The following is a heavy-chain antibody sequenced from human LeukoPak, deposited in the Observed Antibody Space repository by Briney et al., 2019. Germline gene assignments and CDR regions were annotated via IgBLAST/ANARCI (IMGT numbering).Heavy chain of an antibody. CDR2: ISSSGSTI. J-gene: IGHJ2*01. CDR1: GFTFSSYE. Sequence: GGSLRLSCAASGFTFSSYEMNWVRQAPGKGLEWVSYISSSGSTIYYADSVKGRFTIPRDNAKNSLYLQMNSLRAEDTAVYYCARVYGDYEAHWYFDLWGRGTLVAVSS. V-gene: IGHV3-48*03. D-gene: IGHD4-17*01. CDR3: ARVYGDYEAHWYFDL.